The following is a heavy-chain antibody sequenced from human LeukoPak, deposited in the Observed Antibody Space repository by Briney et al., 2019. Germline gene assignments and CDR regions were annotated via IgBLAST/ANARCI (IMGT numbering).Heavy chain of an antibody. Sequence: SGPSLVKPTHTRTLTCTFSGFSLSTSGMCVSWIRQPPGKALDCLARIEWDDDKYYSTSLKTRLNISKGTSKTPVVLTLTHMDPVDTATYYCARSSGSYSDYWGQGTLVTVSS. D-gene: IGHD3-10*01. J-gene: IGHJ4*02. V-gene: IGHV2-70*11. CDR2: IEWDDDK. CDR3: ARSSGSYSDY. CDR1: GFSLSTSGMC.